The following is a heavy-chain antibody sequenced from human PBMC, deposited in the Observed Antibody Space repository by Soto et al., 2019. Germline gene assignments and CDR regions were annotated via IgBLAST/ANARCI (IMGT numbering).Heavy chain of an antibody. CDR3: ARVLYYGMEV. CDR1: GFSFSNPRMS. V-gene: IGHV2-26*01. CDR2: ISSSDEK. Sequence: QVTLKESGPVLVKPTETLTLTCTFSGFSFSNPRMSVSWIRQPTGKALEWLAHISSSDEKSYSTSLKSRLTIYTETYKSQVVLTMTNMDPMDTATYYCARVLYYGMEVWGQGTTVTVSS. J-gene: IGHJ6*02.